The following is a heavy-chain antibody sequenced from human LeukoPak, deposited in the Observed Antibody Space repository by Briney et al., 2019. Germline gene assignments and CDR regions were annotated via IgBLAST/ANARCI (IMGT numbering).Heavy chain of an antibody. J-gene: IGHJ6*03. CDR3: ARLRRYYGSGSYQIIAYRYYYMDV. D-gene: IGHD3-10*01. CDR2: INHSGST. CDR1: GGSFSGYY. V-gene: IGHV4-34*01. Sequence: SETLFLTCAVYGGSFSGYYWSWIRQPPGKGLEWIGEINHSGSTNYNPSLKSRVTISVDTSKNQFSLKLSSVTAADTAVYYCARLRRYYGSGSYQIIAYRYYYMDVWGKGTTVTISS.